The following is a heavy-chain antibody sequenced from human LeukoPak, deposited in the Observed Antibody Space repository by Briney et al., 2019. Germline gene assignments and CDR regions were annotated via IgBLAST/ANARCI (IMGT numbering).Heavy chain of an antibody. J-gene: IGHJ4*02. CDR1: GFTFSSYE. CDR2: ISSSGSTI. V-gene: IGHV3-48*03. Sequence: GGSLRPSCAASGFTFSSYEMNWVRQAPGKGLEWVSYISSSGSTIYYADSVKGRFTISRDNAKNSLYLQMNSLRAEDTAVYYCARGTMVVTHDYWGQGTLVTVPS. D-gene: IGHD4-23*01. CDR3: ARGTMVVTHDY.